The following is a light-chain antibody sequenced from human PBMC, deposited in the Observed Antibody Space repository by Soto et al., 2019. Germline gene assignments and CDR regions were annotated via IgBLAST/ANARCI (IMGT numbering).Light chain of an antibody. CDR1: SSDVGAYNY. V-gene: IGLV2-14*01. Sequence: QSVLTQPASVSGSPGQSIAISCTGTSSDVGAYNYVSWYQQHPGKAPKLMIYDVSNRPSGVSDRFSGSKSGNTASLTISGLQAEDEADYYCSSYTTGDTYVFGSGTKVTVL. CDR2: DVS. CDR3: SSYTTGDTYV. J-gene: IGLJ1*01.